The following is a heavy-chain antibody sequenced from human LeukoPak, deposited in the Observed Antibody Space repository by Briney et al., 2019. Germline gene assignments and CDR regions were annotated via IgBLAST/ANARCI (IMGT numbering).Heavy chain of an antibody. Sequence: SETLSLTCTVSGDSISSSYWSWIRQPPGKGLEWIGYVYYTGSSYYNPSLKSRATTSIDMSKNQFSLKLTSMTAADTAVYYCAGHGSGSYYKAFDFWGQGILVTVSS. D-gene: IGHD3-10*01. CDR3: AGHGSGSYYKAFDF. J-gene: IGHJ4*02. CDR1: GDSISSSY. V-gene: IGHV4-59*01. CDR2: VYYTGSS.